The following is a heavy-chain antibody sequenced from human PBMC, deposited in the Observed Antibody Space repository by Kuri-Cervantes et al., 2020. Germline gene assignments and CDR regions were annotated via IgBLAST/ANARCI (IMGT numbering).Heavy chain of an antibody. CDR3: ARVPILTGYYIGYYYMDV. J-gene: IGHJ6*03. CDR2: INHSGST. CDR1: SGSFSGYY. V-gene: IGHV4-34*01. Sequence: SETLSLTCTVHSGSFSGYYWSWIRQPPGKGLEWIGEINHSGSTNYSPSLKSRVTISVDTSKNQFSLKLSSVTAADTAVYYCARVPILTGYYIGYYYMDVWGKGTTVTVSS. D-gene: IGHD3-9*01.